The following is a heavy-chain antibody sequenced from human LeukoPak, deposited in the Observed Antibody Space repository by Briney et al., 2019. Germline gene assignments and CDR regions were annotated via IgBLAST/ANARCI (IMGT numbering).Heavy chain of an antibody. Sequence: GGSLRLSCTTSGFTLGDHSMSWFRQAPGKGLEWVTFIRNKVSGGTPEYAASAKGRFTISRDDSKSIAYLQMNSLKTEDTAVYYCTRDRSASYWGQGTLVTVSS. CDR3: TRDRSASY. J-gene: IGHJ4*02. D-gene: IGHD6-19*01. CDR2: IRNKVSGGTP. V-gene: IGHV3-49*03. CDR1: GFTLGDHS.